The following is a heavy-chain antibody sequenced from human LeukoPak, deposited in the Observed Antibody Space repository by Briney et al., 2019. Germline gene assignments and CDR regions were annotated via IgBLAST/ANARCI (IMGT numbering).Heavy chain of an antibody. CDR1: GGTFSSYA. CDR2: IIPIFGTA. V-gene: IGHV1-69*01. Sequence: ASVTVSFTASGGTFSSYAISWVRQAPGQGLEWMGGIIPIFGTANYAQKFQGRVTITADESTSTAYMELSSLRSEDTAVYYCARDTVTTLSRYYYGMDVWGQGTTVTVSS. CDR3: ARDTVTTLSRYYYGMDV. J-gene: IGHJ6*02. D-gene: IGHD4-17*01.